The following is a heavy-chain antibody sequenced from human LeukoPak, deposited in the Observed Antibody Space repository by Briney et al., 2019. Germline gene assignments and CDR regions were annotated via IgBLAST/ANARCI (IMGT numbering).Heavy chain of an antibody. CDR3: AKEGLYDILTGPPDY. CDR1: GFTFSGHA. Sequence: PGRSLRLSCAASGFTFSGHAMHWLRQVPGKGLQWVLGISHDGDNKYYADSVKGRFTISRDNSKNTLYLQMNSLRAEDTAVYYCAKEGLYDILTGPPDYWGQGTLVTVSS. J-gene: IGHJ4*02. D-gene: IGHD3-9*01. V-gene: IGHV3-30-3*01. CDR2: ISHDGDNK.